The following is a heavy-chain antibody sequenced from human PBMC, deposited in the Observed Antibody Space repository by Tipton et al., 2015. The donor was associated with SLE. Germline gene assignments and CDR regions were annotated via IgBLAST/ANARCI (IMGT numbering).Heavy chain of an antibody. V-gene: IGHV1-69*05. CDR1: GGTFSSYA. D-gene: IGHD3-3*01. J-gene: IGHJ6*02. CDR2: IIPIFGTA. Sequence: QSGPEVKKPGSSVKVSCKASGGTFSSYAINWVRQAPGQGLEWMGGIIPIFGTANYAQKFQGRVTITTDESTSTAYMELSSLRSEDAAVYYCAGGPPIFGVARYGMDVWGQGTTVTVSS. CDR3: AGGPPIFGVARYGMDV.